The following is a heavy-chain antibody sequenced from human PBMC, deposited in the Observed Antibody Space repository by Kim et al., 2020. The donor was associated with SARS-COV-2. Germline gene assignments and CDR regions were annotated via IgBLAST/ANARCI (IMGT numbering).Heavy chain of an antibody. CDR2: IKDSGGT. J-gene: IGHJ4*02. Sequence: IKDSGGTNYNPSLKSRVTISVETSKNQFSLKLSSVTAADTAMYYCTVDFVWGQGTLVTVSS. D-gene: IGHD6-19*01. V-gene: IGHV4-34*01. CDR3: TVDFV.